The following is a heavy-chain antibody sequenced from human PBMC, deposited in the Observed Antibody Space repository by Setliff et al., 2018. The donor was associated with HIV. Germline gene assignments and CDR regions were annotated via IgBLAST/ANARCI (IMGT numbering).Heavy chain of an antibody. V-gene: IGHV4-39*07. CDR1: GGSVSSTTYY. CDR3: ARDQGYSYGFYAFDI. D-gene: IGHD5-18*01. CDR2: VYYTGST. Sequence: PSETLSLTCTLSGGSVSSTTYYWGWLRQPPGKGLEWIGSVYYTGSTYYSPSLNSRVTISVDTSKNQFSLKLSSVTAADTAVYYCARDQGYSYGFYAFDIWGQGTMVTVSS. J-gene: IGHJ3*02.